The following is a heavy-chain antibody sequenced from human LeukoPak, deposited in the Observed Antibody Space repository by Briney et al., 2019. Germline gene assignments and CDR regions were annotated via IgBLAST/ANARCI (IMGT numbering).Heavy chain of an antibody. CDR2: MNPNSGNT. CDR3: ARKGYGSGSYYYYYYYMDV. CDR1: GYTFTSYD. Sequence: GASVKVSCKASGYTFTSYDINWVRQATGQGLEWMGWMNPNSGNTGYAQKFQGRVTMTRNTSISTAYMELSSLRSEDTAVYYCARKGYGSGSYYYYYYYMDVWGKGTTVTISS. V-gene: IGHV1-8*01. J-gene: IGHJ6*03. D-gene: IGHD1-26*01.